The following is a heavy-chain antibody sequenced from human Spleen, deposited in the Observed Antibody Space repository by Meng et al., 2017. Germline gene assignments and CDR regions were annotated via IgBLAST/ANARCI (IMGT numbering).Heavy chain of an antibody. D-gene: IGHD5-24*01. CDR2: IDHYGSA. J-gene: IGHJ5*02. V-gene: IGHV4-34*01. CDR3: ARKVRDVYNLVRPRVNNWFDP. CDR1: GGSFKSYS. Sequence: SETLSLTCAVYGGSFKSYSWTWIRQPPGMRLEWIGDIDHYGSANYNPSLKSRLMISLDTSKNQFSLKLRSVIAADTAIYYCARKVRDVYNLVRPRVNNWFDPWGHGSQVTVSS.